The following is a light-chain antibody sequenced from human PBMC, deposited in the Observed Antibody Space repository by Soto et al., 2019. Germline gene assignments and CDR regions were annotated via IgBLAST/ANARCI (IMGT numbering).Light chain of an antibody. CDR1: NIESKS. Sequence: SSELTQPPSVSLAPGQTARITCGGHNIESKSVQWYQQKPGQAPALVVFHDRDRPSGIPDRFSGSNSGDTATLTIYRVEAGDEADYYCQVWDSGSDRFGGGTKLTVL. CDR3: QVWDSGSDR. J-gene: IGLJ2*01. V-gene: IGLV3-21*02. CDR2: HDR.